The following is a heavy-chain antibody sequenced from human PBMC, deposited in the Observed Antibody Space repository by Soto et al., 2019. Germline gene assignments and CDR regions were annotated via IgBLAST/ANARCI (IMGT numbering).Heavy chain of an antibody. Sequence: ASVKVSCKASGYTFTGYYMHWVRQAPGQGLEWMGWINPNSGGTNYAQKFQGRVTMTRDTSISTAYMELSRLRSDDTAVYYCARGRYDFWSGYSALRRIDYWGQGTLVTVSS. V-gene: IGHV1-2*02. D-gene: IGHD3-3*01. CDR2: INPNSGGT. CDR3: ARGRYDFWSGYSALRRIDY. CDR1: GYTFTGYY. J-gene: IGHJ4*02.